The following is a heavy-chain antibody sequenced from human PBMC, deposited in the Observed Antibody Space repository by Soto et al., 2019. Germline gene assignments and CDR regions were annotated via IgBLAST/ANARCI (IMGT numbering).Heavy chain of an antibody. V-gene: IGHV3-33*01. CDR2: IWYDGSNK. Sequence: GGSLRLSCAASGFTFSSYGMHWVRQAPGKGLEWVAVIWYDGSNKYYADSVKGRFTISRDNSKNTLYLQMNSLRAEDTAVYYCARASYSGYDPLDYWGQGTLVTVSS. CDR1: GFTFSSYG. CDR3: ARASYSGYDPLDY. D-gene: IGHD5-12*01. J-gene: IGHJ4*02.